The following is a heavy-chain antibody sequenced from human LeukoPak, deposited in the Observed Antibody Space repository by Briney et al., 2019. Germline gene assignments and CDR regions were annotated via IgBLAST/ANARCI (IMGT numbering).Heavy chain of an antibody. CDR2: ISGSGDST. CDR1: GFTFSSYV. J-gene: IGHJ6*03. CDR3: AKGTRFYYYMDV. V-gene: IGHV3-23*01. D-gene: IGHD1-1*01. Sequence: GGSLRLSCAASGFTFSSYVMSWVRQAPGKGLEWVSAISGSGDSTYYADSVKGRFTISRDNSKNTLYLQMNSLRAEDTAVYYCAKGTRFYYYMDVWGKGTTVTVSS.